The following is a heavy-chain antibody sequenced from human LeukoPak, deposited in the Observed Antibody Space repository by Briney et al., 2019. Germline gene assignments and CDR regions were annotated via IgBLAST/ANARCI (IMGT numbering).Heavy chain of an antibody. Sequence: GGSLRLSCAASGFTFSSYWMNWVRQAPGKGLEWVSAIDGSGGSIYYAGSVKGRFTVSRDYSKNTVVLQMSSLTVDDTAVYYCAKDRPNGFDYWGQGTVVTVSS. J-gene: IGHJ4*02. CDR1: GFTFSSYW. CDR2: IDGSGGSI. CDR3: AKDRPNGFDY. V-gene: IGHV3-23*01. D-gene: IGHD6-6*01.